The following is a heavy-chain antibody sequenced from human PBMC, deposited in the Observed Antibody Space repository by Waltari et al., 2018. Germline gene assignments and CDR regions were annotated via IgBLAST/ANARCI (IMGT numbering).Heavy chain of an antibody. CDR1: GFTFSSYA. V-gene: IGHV3-23*01. D-gene: IGHD6-13*01. CDR2: ISGSGGST. Sequence: EVQLLESGGGLVQPGGSLRLSCAASGFTFSSYAMRWVRQAPGKGLEWVSAISGSGGSTYYADPVKGRFTISRDNSKNTLYLQMNSLRAEDTAVYYCAKVEGGYRGVAAAGEYYFDYWGQGTLVTVSS. CDR3: AKVEGGYRGVAAAGEYYFDY. J-gene: IGHJ4*02.